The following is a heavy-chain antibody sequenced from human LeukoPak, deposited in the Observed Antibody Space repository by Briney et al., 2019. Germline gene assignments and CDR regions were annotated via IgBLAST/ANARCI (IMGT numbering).Heavy chain of an antibody. J-gene: IGHJ4*02. V-gene: IGHV4-4*09. D-gene: IGHD6-13*01. CDR2: IYTSGST. CDR3: ARLRRIAAAGSSGYYFDY. CDR1: GGSISSYY. Sequence: SSETLSLTCTVSGGSISSYYWSWIRQPPGKGLEWIGYIYTSGSTNYNPSLKGRVTISVDTSKNQFSLKLSSVTAADTAVYYCARLRRIAAAGSSGYYFDYWGQGTLVTVSS.